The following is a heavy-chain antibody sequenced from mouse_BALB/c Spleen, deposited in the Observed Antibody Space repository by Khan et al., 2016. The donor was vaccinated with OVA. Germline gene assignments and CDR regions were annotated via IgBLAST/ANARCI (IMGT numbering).Heavy chain of an antibody. J-gene: IGHJ4*01. V-gene: IGHV1-18*01. CDR1: GYSFVDYA. CDR2: INPYNGGT. CDR3: VKGGNYVGYAMDY. D-gene: IGHD2-1*01. Sequence: VQLQQPGPELVKPGASMKISCKASGYSFVDYALNWVKQSPGKNLEWIGLINPYNGGTTYNQKFKGKATLTVDRSSTTAYMELLSLTSEDSAVDYCVKGGNYVGYAMDYWGQGTSVTVSS.